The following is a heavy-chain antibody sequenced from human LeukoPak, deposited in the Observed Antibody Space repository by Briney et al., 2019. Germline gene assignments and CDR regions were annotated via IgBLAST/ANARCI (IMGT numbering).Heavy chain of an antibody. D-gene: IGHD2-2*01. V-gene: IGHV6-1*01. J-gene: IGHJ5*02. CDR1: GDSVSSNSAA. CDR3: ARRLTQYDCFDP. CDR2: TYYRSKWYN. Sequence: SQTLSLTCAISGDSVSSNSAAWNWIRQSPSRGLEWLGRTYYRSKWYNDYVVSVKSRININPDTSKNQFSLHLNSVTPEDTAVYYCARRLTQYDCFDPWGQGILVTVSS.